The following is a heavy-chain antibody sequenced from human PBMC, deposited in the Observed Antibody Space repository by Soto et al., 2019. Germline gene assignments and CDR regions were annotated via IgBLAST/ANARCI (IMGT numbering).Heavy chain of an antibody. CDR1: GLSFSNYA. D-gene: IGHD6-19*01. J-gene: IGHJ4*01. Sequence: PGGSLRLSCSASGLSFSNYAMTWVRQAPGSGLEWSSDISGGGSRTNYADSVQGRFTISRDNSKNILYLQMSNVTAGDTAVYYCTKGGSGWYPFDYWGHGTLVTVPQ. V-gene: IGHV3-23*01. CDR2: ISGGGSRT. CDR3: TKGGSGWYPFDY.